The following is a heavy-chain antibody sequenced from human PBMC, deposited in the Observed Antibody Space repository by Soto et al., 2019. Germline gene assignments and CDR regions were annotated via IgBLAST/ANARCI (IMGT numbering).Heavy chain of an antibody. CDR3: ARSQGSSTSLEIYYYYYYGMDV. D-gene: IGHD2-2*01. V-gene: IGHV1-69*01. J-gene: IGHJ6*02. Sequence: QVQLVQSGAEVKKPGSSVNVSCKASGGTFSSYAISWVRQAPGQGLEWMGGIIPICDTTNYAQKFQGRVTITADESPSTAYMELSSLRSEDTAVYYCARSQGSSTSLEIYYYYYYGMDVWGQGTTVTVSS. CDR2: IIPICDTT. CDR1: GGTFSSYA.